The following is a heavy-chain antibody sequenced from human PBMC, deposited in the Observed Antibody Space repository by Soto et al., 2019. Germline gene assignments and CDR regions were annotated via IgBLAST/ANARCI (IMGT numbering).Heavy chain of an antibody. CDR1: GGSISSGGYY. V-gene: IGHV4-31*03. J-gene: IGHJ3*02. Sequence: TLSLTCTVSGGSISSGGYYWSWIRQHPGKGLEWIGYIYYSGSTYYNPSLKSRVTISVDTSKNQFSLKLSSVTAADTAVYYCARGIAAAAIGDAFDIWGQGTMVTVSS. CDR2: IYYSGST. CDR3: ARGIAAAAIGDAFDI. D-gene: IGHD6-13*01.